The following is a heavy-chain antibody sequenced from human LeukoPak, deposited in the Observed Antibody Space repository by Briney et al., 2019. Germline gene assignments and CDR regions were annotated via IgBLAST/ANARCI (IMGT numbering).Heavy chain of an antibody. Sequence: SETLSLTCTVSGGSISSYYWSWIRQPAGKGLEWIGHIYTSGTTNYNPSLKSRVTMSVDTSKNQFSLKLSSVTAADTAVYYCARERASINLDVWGQGTTVTVSS. V-gene: IGHV4-4*07. J-gene: IGHJ6*02. CDR2: IYTSGTT. CDR3: ARERASINLDV. D-gene: IGHD1-14*01. CDR1: GGSISSYY.